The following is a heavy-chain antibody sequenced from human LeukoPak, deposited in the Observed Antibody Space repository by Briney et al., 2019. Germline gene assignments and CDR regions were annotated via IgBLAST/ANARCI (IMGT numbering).Heavy chain of an antibody. CDR3: AVKGFGGSGIDY. J-gene: IGHJ4*02. Sequence: PSETLSLTCIVSGGSMSNYFWTWIRQPPGKGLEWIGYIYYSGSTNYNPSLKSRVTISVDTSKNQFSLKLSSVTAADTAVYYCAVKGFGGSGIDYWGQGTLVTVSS. D-gene: IGHD3-10*01. V-gene: IGHV4-59*01. CDR1: GGSMSNYF. CDR2: IYYSGST.